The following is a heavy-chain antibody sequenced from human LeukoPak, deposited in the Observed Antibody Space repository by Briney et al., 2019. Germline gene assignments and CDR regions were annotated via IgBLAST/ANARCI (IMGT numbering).Heavy chain of an antibody. V-gene: IGHV3-33*01. D-gene: IGHD6-13*01. CDR3: ARDRAAARMDV. CDR2: IWYDGSNK. Sequence: PGRSLRLSCAASGFTFRSHGMYWDRQAPGKGLEWVAIIWYDGSNKYYADSVKGRFTISRDNSKNTLYLQMNSLRAEDTAVYYCARDRAAARMDVWGKGTTVTVSS. CDR1: GFTFRSHG. J-gene: IGHJ6*04.